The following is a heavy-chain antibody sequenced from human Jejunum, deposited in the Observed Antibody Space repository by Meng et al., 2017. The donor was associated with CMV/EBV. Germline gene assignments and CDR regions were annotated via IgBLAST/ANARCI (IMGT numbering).Heavy chain of an antibody. Sequence: TYSMNWVRQAPGKGLEWVSLISTSGGFTYYADSVKGRFTISRDNAKNSLYLQLNSLRAEDTAVYYCAKGAATCGSTSCHRSWFDPWGQGTLVTVSS. CDR2: ISTSGGFT. CDR1: TYS. J-gene: IGHJ5*02. CDR3: AKGAATCGSTSCHRSWFDP. V-gene: IGHV3-21*01. D-gene: IGHD2-2*01.